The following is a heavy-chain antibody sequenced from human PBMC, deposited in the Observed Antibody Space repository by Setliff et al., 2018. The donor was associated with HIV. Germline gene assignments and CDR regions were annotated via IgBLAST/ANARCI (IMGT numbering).Heavy chain of an antibody. CDR1: GGSFSGYY. Sequence: PSETLSLTCAVYGGSFSGYYWSWIRQPPGKGLEWIGEINHSGSSNYNPSLKSRVTMSIDTSKKQFSLKLSSVTAADTAVYYCARGGGITWRSYSFDYWGQGSLVTVSS. CDR2: INHSGSS. D-gene: IGHD3-10*01. J-gene: IGHJ4*02. V-gene: IGHV4-34*01. CDR3: ARGGGITWRSYSFDY.